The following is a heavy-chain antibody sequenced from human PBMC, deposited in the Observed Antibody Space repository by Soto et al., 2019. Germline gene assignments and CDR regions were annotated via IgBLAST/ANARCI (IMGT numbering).Heavy chain of an antibody. V-gene: IGHV1-24*01. D-gene: IGHD1-1*01. CDR3: TKGCGNRSCYRWSWVDL. CDR1: GYSVTKLS. J-gene: IGHJ5*02. Sequence: QVHLVQSGAEVKKPGASVKVSCKVSGYSVTKLSMHWVRQAPGKGLEWMGGFDAGDGQISYAQEFQGRVTMTEDTSTSTDYMELSSMSAEDTAVYYWTKGCGNRSCYRWSWVDLWGHASLVTVSS. CDR2: FDAGDGQI.